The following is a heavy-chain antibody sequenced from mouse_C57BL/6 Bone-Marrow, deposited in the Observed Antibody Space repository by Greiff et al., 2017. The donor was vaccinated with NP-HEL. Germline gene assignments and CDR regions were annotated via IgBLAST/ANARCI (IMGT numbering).Heavy chain of an antibody. CDR1: GFSLTSYG. CDR2: IWRGGST. D-gene: IGHD1-1*01. J-gene: IGHJ1*03. CDR3: AKKGLIYYGSTHWYFDV. Sequence: QVQLQQSGPGLVQPSQSLSITCTVSGFSLTSYGVHWVRQSPGKGLEWLGVIWRGGSTDYNAAFMSRLSITKDNSKSQVFFKMNSLQADDTAIYYCAKKGLIYYGSTHWYFDVWGTGTTVTVSS. V-gene: IGHV2-5*01.